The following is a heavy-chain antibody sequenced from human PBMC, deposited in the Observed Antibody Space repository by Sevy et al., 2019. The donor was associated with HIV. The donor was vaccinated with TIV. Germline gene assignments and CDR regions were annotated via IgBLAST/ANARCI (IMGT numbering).Heavy chain of an antibody. J-gene: IGHJ3*02. CDR3: ARDPGGANCGGDCPLNAYDI. V-gene: IGHV3-7*01. CDR1: GFTFSTYW. Sequence: GGSLRLSCVASGFTFSTYWMTWVRQAPGKRLEWVASIKHDGSDKYYLDSVKGRFTISRDNGNKSLSLQMNSLTVEDSAVYYCARDPGGANCGGDCPLNAYDIWGQGTLITVSS. CDR2: IKHDGSDK. D-gene: IGHD2-21*02.